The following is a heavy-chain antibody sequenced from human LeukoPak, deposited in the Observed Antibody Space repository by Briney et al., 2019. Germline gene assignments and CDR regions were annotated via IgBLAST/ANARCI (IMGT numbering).Heavy chain of an antibody. CDR2: AYYRSEWYI. CDR3: ARGAVRGGTNFDY. J-gene: IGHJ4*02. V-gene: IGHV6-1*01. Sequence: SQTLSLTCAISGDSVSGSPAVWNWIRQSPSRGLEWLGRAYYRSEWYIDYAESVKGRITITPDTSKNQFSLQLNSVTPEDTAVYYCARGAVRGGTNFDYWGQGTLVSVSS. D-gene: IGHD3-10*01. CDR1: GDSVSGSPAV.